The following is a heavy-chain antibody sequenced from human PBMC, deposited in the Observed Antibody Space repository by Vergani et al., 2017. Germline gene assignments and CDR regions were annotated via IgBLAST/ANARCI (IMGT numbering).Heavy chain of an antibody. Sequence: QVQLQESGPGLVKPSETLSLTCAVSGYSLSSGYYWGWIRQPPGKGLEWIGSIYHSGSTYHNPSLKSRVTISVDTSKNQFSLKLSSVTAADTAVYYCARKGYSSGWPLDYWGQGTLVTVSS. CDR2: IYHSGST. CDR1: GYSLSSGYY. CDR3: ARKGYSSGWPLDY. V-gene: IGHV4-38-2*01. J-gene: IGHJ4*02. D-gene: IGHD6-19*01.